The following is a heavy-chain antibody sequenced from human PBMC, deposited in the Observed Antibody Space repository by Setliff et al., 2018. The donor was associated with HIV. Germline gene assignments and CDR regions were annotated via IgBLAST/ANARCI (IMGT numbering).Heavy chain of an antibody. V-gene: IGHV4-34*01. J-gene: IGHJ4*02. CDR1: GGSFTNFY. Sequence: KTSETLSLTCVVYGGSFTNFYWSWIRQPPGKGLECIGEINHSGITNYNPSLKSRVTISVDTSKNQFSLKLSSLTAADTAVYFCARKVGGDFDYWGQGTLVTVS. D-gene: IGHD2-2*01. CDR2: INHSGIT. CDR3: ARKVGGDFDY.